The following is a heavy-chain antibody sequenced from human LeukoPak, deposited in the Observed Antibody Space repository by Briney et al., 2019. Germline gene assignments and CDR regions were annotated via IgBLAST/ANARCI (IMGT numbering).Heavy chain of an antibody. Sequence: SETLSLTCTVSGGSISSSSYYWGWIRQPPGKGLEWIGSIYHSGSTYYNPSLKSRVTISVDTSKNQFSLKLSSVTAADTAVYYCASDSSGWHGTPVYYFDYWGQGTLVTVSS. CDR2: IYHSGST. J-gene: IGHJ4*02. CDR1: GGSISSSSYY. V-gene: IGHV4-39*07. D-gene: IGHD6-19*01. CDR3: ASDSSGWHGTPVYYFDY.